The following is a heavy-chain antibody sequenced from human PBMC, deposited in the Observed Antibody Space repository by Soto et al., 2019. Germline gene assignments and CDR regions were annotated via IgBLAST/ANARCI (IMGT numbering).Heavy chain of an antibody. V-gene: IGHV3-30*04. Sequence: GESLRLSCAASGFTFSRYAIHWVRQAPGKGLEWVAVISRDGTNKYYVDSVKGRVTISRDKSRNTLYLQMNSLRHEDAAVYYCARSRSGAGADSFDFWGQGTLVTVSS. D-gene: IGHD3-10*01. J-gene: IGHJ4*02. CDR2: ISRDGTNK. CDR1: GFTFSRYA. CDR3: ARSRSGAGADSFDF.